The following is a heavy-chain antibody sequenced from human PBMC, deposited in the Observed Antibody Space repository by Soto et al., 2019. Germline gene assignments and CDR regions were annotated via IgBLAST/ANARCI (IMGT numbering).Heavy chain of an antibody. CDR1: GFTFDDYT. Sequence: GGSLRLSCAASGFTFDDYTMHWVRQAPGKGLVWVSRIHSDGSISNYADSVKGRFTISRDNAKNTLYLQVNSLRADDTAVYYCAKRITIFSAVDYWGQGTLVTVSS. D-gene: IGHD3-9*01. J-gene: IGHJ4*02. CDR3: AKRITIFSAVDY. CDR2: IHSDGSIS. V-gene: IGHV3-74*01.